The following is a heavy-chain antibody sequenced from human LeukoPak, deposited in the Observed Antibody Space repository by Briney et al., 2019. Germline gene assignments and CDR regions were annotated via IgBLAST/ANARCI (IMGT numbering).Heavy chain of an antibody. Sequence: SETLSLTCTVSGGSISSDEYYWSWIRQPPGKGLEWMGYIYYSGRTYYNPSLKSRVTISVDTPKNQFSLRLNSVTAADTAVYYCAAGEYGSGSYYSDYWGQGTLVTVSS. CDR2: IYYSGRT. V-gene: IGHV4-30-4*01. CDR3: AAGEYGSGSYYSDY. J-gene: IGHJ4*02. CDR1: GGSISSDEYY. D-gene: IGHD3-10*01.